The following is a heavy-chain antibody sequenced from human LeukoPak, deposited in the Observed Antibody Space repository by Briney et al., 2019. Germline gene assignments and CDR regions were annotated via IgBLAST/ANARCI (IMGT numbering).Heavy chain of an antibody. CDR3: ARVATTVTTSGWFDP. CDR2: INPNSRGT. V-gene: IGHV1-2*02. D-gene: IGHD4-17*01. J-gene: IGHJ5*02. Sequence: GASVKVSCKASGYTFTGYYMHWVRQAPGQGLEWMGWINPNSRGTNYAQKFQGRVTMTRDTSISTAYMELSRLRSDDTAVYYCARVATTVTTSGWFDPWGQGTLVTVSS. CDR1: GYTFTGYY.